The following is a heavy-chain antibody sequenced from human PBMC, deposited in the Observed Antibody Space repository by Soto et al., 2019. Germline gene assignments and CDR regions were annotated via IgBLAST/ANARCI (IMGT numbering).Heavy chain of an antibody. D-gene: IGHD1-1*01. CDR1: GYTFTSYA. CDR3: ARWTGTTSAFDY. Sequence: QVQLVQSGAEEKKPGASVKVSCKASGYTFTSYAMHWVRQAPGQRLEWMGWINAGNGNTKYSQKFQGRVTITRDTSASTAYMELSSLRSEDTAVYYWARWTGTTSAFDYWGQGTLVTVSS. J-gene: IGHJ4*02. CDR2: INAGNGNT. V-gene: IGHV1-3*05.